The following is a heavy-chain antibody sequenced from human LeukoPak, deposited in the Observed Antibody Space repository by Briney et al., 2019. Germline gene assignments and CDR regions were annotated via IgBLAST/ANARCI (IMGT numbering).Heavy chain of an antibody. J-gene: IGHJ4*02. V-gene: IGHV3-64D*09. CDR2: ISSNGGST. Sequence: PGGSLRLSCAASGFTFSSYAMHWVRQAPGKGLEYVSAISSNGGSTYYADSVKGRFTISRDNSKNTLYLQMSSLRAEDTAVYYCVKGGSGSYFAEPFTPDYWGQGTLVTVSS. CDR1: GFTFSSYA. D-gene: IGHD1-26*01. CDR3: VKGGSGSYFAEPFTPDY.